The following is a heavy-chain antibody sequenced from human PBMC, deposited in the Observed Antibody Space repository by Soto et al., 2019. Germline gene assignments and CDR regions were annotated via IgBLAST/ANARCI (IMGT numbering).Heavy chain of an antibody. D-gene: IGHD5-18*01. Sequence: PGGSLRLSCAASGFTFSSYAMHWVRQAPGKGLEWVAVISYDGSNKYYADSVKGRFTISRDNSKNTLYLQMNSLRAEDTAVYYCAREPGRGYSYGRRGYYFDYWGQGTLVTVSS. J-gene: IGHJ4*02. V-gene: IGHV3-30-3*01. CDR2: ISYDGSNK. CDR3: AREPGRGYSYGRRGYYFDY. CDR1: GFTFSSYA.